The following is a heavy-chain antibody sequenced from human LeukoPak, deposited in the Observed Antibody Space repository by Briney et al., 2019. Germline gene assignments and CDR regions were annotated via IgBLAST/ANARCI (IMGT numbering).Heavy chain of an antibody. Sequence: SETLSLTCAVYGGSFSGYYWSWIRQPPGEGLEWIGEINHSGSTNYNPSLKSRVTISVDTSKNQFSLKLSSVTAADTAVYYCARATDEVDTTHLGYWGLGTLVTVSS. CDR1: GGSFSGYY. V-gene: IGHV4-34*01. CDR3: ARATDEVDTTHLGY. CDR2: INHSGST. D-gene: IGHD5-18*01. J-gene: IGHJ4*02.